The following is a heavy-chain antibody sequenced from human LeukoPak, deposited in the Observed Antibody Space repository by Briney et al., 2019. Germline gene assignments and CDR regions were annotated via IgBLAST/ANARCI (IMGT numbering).Heavy chain of an antibody. D-gene: IGHD2-2*01. CDR3: AKLFVVVPAASYYFDY. CDR1: GFTVSNSY. V-gene: IGHV3-53*01. Sequence: GGSLRLSCAASGFTVSNSYISWVRQAPGKGLEWVSVIHSGGSTYYSDSVKGRFTISRDNSKNTLYLQMNSLRAEDTAVYYCAKLFVVVPAASYYFDYWGQGTLVTVSS. J-gene: IGHJ4*02. CDR2: IHSGGST.